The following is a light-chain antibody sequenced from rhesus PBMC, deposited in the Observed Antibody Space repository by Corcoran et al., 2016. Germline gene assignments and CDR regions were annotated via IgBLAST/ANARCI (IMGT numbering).Light chain of an antibody. Sequence: ETVVTQSPATLSLSPGERATLSCRASQSVGSYLAWYQQKPGQAPRLLIYGASSRSTGIPARVRGSGSGTDFTLTISSLEPEDVGVYYCQQGSNLYSFGQGTKVEIK. V-gene: IGKV3-24*04. CDR1: QSVGSY. J-gene: IGKJ2*01. CDR3: QQGSNLYS. CDR2: GAS.